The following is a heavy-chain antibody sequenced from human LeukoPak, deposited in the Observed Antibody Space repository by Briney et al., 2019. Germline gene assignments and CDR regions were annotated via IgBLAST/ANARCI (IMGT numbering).Heavy chain of an antibody. D-gene: IGHD2-21*02. CDR2: INPSGGST. J-gene: IGHJ4*02. CDR3: ARGGHIVVVTANLGY. V-gene: IGHV1-46*01. CDR1: GYTFTSYY. Sequence: ASVKVSCRASGYTFTSYYVHWVRQAPGQGLEWMGIINPSGGSTSYAQKFQGRVTMTRDTSTSTVYMELSSLRSEDTAVYYCARGGHIVVVTANLGYWGQGTLVTVSS.